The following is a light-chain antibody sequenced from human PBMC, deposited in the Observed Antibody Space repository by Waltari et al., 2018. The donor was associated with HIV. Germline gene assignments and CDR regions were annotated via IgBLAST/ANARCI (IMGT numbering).Light chain of an antibody. CDR2: SAS. CDR1: RSISNW. CDR3: HQYNSYPLT. V-gene: IGKV1-5*03. Sequence: DIQMTQSPSALSASVGDTVTITCRASRSISNWLAWYQQKPGKAPKVLIYSASTLENGVPSRFSGSGSGTEFTLTISSLQPEDFATYSCHQYNSYPLTFGGGTRVEIK. J-gene: IGKJ4*01.